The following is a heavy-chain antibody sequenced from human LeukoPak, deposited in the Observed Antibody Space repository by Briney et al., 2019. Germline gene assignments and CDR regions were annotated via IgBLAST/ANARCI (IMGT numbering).Heavy chain of an antibody. CDR2: TYYRSRWYY. CDR1: GDSVSSNSAA. J-gene: IGHJ4*02. D-gene: IGHD6-19*01. V-gene: IGHV6-1*01. Sequence: SQTLSLTCAMSGDSVSSNSAAWNWIRQSPSRGLEWLGRTYYRSRWYYDYAVSVRSRISIDADTSKNQFSLQLNSVTPEDTALYYCARDYSGGWDYWGQGILVTVSS. CDR3: ARDYSGGWDY.